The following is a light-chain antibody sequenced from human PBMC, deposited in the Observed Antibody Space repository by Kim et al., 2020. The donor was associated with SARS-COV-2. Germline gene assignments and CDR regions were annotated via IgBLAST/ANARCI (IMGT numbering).Light chain of an antibody. V-gene: IGLV2-14*03. CDR1: SRDMGDYDF. CDR2: DAT. Sequence: GQRATSAGTGHSRDMGDYDFVSWYEQPPGRARELMFFDATNRPSGVSTRCSGSKSDNTASLTISGLQPEDGADESCSSFTSSSTPSFGAGTKVTVL. J-gene: IGLJ1*01. CDR3: SSFTSSSTPS.